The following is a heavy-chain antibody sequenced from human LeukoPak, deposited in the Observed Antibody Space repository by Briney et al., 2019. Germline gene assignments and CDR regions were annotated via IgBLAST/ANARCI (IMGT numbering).Heavy chain of an antibody. Sequence: SETLSLTCTVSGGSISSGDYYWSWIRQPPGKGLEWIGYIYYSGSTYYNSSLKSRVTISVDTSKNQLSLKLTSVTAADTAVYYCARWDDSAWGFGNWGPGTLVTVSS. J-gene: IGHJ4*02. CDR1: GGSISSGDYY. CDR3: ARWDDSAWGFGN. D-gene: IGHD6-19*01. CDR2: IYYSGST. V-gene: IGHV4-30-4*08.